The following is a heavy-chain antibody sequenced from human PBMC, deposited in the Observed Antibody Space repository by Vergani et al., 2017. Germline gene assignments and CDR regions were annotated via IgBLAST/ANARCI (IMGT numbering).Heavy chain of an antibody. CDR2: ISSSGSFI. D-gene: IGHD2-2*01. CDR3: TRVFEPADFNGGDSSSWYDNYYYGMDV. V-gene: IGHV3-21*06. J-gene: IGHJ6*02. Sequence: EVQLVESGGGLVKPGGSLRLSCAASGLTFSSYSMNWLRQAPGKGLEWVSSISSSGSFIDYADTLKGRFTISRENTKNSLYLQMNRLRAEDTAVYYSTRVFEPADFNGGDSSSWYDNYYYGMDVWGQGSTVAVSS. CDR1: GLTFSSYS.